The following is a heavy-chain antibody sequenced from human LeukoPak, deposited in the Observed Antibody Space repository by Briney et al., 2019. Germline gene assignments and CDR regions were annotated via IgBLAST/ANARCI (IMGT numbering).Heavy chain of an antibody. V-gene: IGHV3-21*01. CDR3: ARADSSGYYHPIN. D-gene: IGHD3-22*01. CDR2: ITSSSSNK. Sequence: GGSLRLSCAASGFPFSRYSMNWVRQAPGEGPEWVSSITSSSSNKDYVDSVKGRFTVSRDNAKNSLYLQMNSLRAEDTAVYYCARADSSGYYHPINWGQGTLVTVSS. J-gene: IGHJ4*02. CDR1: GFPFSRYS.